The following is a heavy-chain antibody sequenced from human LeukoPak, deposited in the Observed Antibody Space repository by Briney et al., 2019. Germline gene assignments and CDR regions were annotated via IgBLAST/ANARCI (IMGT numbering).Heavy chain of an antibody. D-gene: IGHD5-24*01. Sequence: GGSLRLSCVVSGIKLSSYGMSWVRQAPGKGLEWVSGISGSGGNTYYADSVKGRFTISRDNSKNTPYLQMNSLRAEDTAVYYCARKGDGYNYVDYWGQGTLVTVSS. CDR3: ARKGDGYNYVDY. J-gene: IGHJ4*02. V-gene: IGHV3-23*01. CDR1: GIKLSSYG. CDR2: ISGSGGNT.